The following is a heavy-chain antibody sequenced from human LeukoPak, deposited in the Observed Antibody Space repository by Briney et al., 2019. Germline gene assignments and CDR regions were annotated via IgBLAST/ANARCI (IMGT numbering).Heavy chain of an antibody. D-gene: IGHD2-21*02. CDR3: ARAGTCGGDCYSGHYYYYMDV. Sequence: GGSLRLSCAASGFTFSSHCMNWARQAPGKGLEWVANIKQDGSEKYYVDSVKGRFTISRDNAKNTLYLQMNSLRAEDTAVYYCARAGTCGGDCYSGHYYYYMDVWGKGTTVTVSS. V-gene: IGHV3-7*01. CDR2: IKQDGSEK. J-gene: IGHJ6*03. CDR1: GFTFSSHC.